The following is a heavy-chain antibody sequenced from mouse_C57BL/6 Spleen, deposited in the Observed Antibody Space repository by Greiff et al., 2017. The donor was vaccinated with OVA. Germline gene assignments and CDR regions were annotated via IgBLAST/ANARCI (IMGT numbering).Heavy chain of an antibody. CDR3: ARVRYYSNYRYAMDY. Sequence: VQLQQSGPELVKPGASVKLSCKASGYTFTDYYINWVKQRPGQGLEWIGWIFPGSGSTYYNEKFKGKATLTVDKSSSTAYMLLSSLTSEDSAVYFCARVRYYSNYRYAMDYWGQGTSVTVSS. D-gene: IGHD2-5*01. CDR1: GYTFTDYY. V-gene: IGHV1-75*01. CDR2: IFPGSGST. J-gene: IGHJ4*01.